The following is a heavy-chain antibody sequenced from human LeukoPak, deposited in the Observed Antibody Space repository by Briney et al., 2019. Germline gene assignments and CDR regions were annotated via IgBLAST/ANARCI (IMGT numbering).Heavy chain of an antibody. CDR2: IYYSGST. Sequence: SETLSLTCTVSGGSISSSSYYWGWIRQPPGKGLEWIGSIYYSGSTYYNPSLKSRVTISVDTSKNQFSLKLSSVTAADTAVYYCASWGLVRGVIDYWGQGTLVTVSS. D-gene: IGHD3-10*01. CDR3: ASWGLVRGVIDY. CDR1: GGSISSSSYY. J-gene: IGHJ4*02. V-gene: IGHV4-39*01.